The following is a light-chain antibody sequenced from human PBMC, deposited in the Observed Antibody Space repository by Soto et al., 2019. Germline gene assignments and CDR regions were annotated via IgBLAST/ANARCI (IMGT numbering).Light chain of an antibody. CDR3: CAYSTSGTHV. V-gene: IGLV2-14*03. CDR1: SSDVGSYDY. J-gene: IGLJ1*01. CDR2: DVN. Sequence: QSVLTQPASGSGSPGQSITFSCTGTSSDVGSYDYVSWHQQHPGKAPKLIIYDVNNRPSGVPSRFSGSKSGNTASLIISGLQTEDEADYYCCAYSTSGTHVFGTGTKATVL.